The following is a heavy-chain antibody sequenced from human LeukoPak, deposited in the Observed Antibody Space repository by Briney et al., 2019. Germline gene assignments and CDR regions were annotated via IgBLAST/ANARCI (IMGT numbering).Heavy chain of an antibody. Sequence: GESLKISCSGSGYSVNTYWIGWVRQKPGKDLEWQGNIYPGASDTRYSPSFQGQVTMSADKSINTAYLQWTSLKASDTAMYYCARRQGCSSTSCPPDSWGQGTLVTVSS. V-gene: IGHV5-51*01. CDR2: IYPGASDT. D-gene: IGHD2-2*01. CDR1: GYSVNTYW. J-gene: IGHJ5*02. CDR3: ARRQGCSSTSCPPDS.